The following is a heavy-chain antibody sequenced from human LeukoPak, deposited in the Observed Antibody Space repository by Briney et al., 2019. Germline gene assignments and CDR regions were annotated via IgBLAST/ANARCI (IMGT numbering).Heavy chain of an antibody. J-gene: IGHJ4*02. CDR2: ISYDGSNK. D-gene: IGHD5-18*01. CDR1: GFTFSSYG. V-gene: IGHV3-30*03. Sequence: QPGGSLRLSCAASGFTFSSYGMHWVRQAPGKGLEWVAVISYDGSNKYYADSVKGRFTISRDNSKNSLYLQMNSLRADDTAVYYCSRGPLPVTYSYDYWGQGTLVTVSS. CDR3: SRGPLPVTYSYDY.